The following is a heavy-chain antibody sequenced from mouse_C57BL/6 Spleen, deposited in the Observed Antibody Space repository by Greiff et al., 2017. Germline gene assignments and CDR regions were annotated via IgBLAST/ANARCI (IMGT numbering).Heavy chain of an antibody. J-gene: IGHJ4*01. V-gene: IGHV1-15*01. Sequence: VQLQQSGAELVRPGASVTLSCKASGYTFTDYEMHWVKQTPVHGLEWIGAIDPETGGTAYNQKFKGKAILTADKSSSTAYMELRSLTSEDSAVYYCTRKGAKVLYAMDYWGQGTSVTVSS. CDR3: TRKGAKVLYAMDY. CDR1: GYTFTDYE. CDR2: IDPETGGT.